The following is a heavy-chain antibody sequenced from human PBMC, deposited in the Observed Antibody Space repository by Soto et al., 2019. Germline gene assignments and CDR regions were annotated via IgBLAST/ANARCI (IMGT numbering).Heavy chain of an antibody. Sequence: SETLSLTCTVSGGSISSSSYYWGWIRQPPGKGLEWIGSIYYSGSTYYNPSLKSRVTISVDTSKNRFSLKLSSVTAADTAVYYCARMRERSSGYYFLPYFDYWGQGTLVTVSS. D-gene: IGHD3-22*01. CDR3: ARMRERSSGYYFLPYFDY. CDR2: IYYSGST. CDR1: GGSISSSSYY. J-gene: IGHJ4*02. V-gene: IGHV4-39*01.